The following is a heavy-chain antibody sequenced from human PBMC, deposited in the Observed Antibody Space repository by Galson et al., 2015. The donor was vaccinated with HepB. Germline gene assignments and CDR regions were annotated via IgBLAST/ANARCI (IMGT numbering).Heavy chain of an antibody. V-gene: IGHV1-69*13. J-gene: IGHJ4*02. CDR3: ARENGAYGSGSPPGY. CDR2: IIPIFGTA. D-gene: IGHD3-10*01. Sequence: PVKVSCKASGGTFSSYAISWVRQAPGQGLEWMGGIIPIFGTANYAQKFQGRVTITADESTSTAYMELSSLRSEDTAVYYCARENGAYGSGSPPGYWGQGTLVTISS. CDR1: GGTFSSYA.